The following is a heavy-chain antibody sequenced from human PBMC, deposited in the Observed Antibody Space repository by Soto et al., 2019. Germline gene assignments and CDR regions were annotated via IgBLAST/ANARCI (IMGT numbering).Heavy chain of an antibody. V-gene: IGHV4-30-4*01. CDR2: IYYSGST. J-gene: IGHJ6*02. CDR3: DTENLNYGMDV. Sequence: SETLSLTCTVSGGSISSGDYYWSWIRQPPGKGLEWIGYIYYSGSTYYNPSLKSRVTISVDTSKNQFSLKLSSVTAADTAVYYCDTENLNYGMDVWGQGTTVTVSS. CDR1: GGSISSGDYY.